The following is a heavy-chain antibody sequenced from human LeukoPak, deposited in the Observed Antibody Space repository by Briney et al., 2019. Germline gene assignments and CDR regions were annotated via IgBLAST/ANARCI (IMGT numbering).Heavy chain of an antibody. CDR3: ARVVNQLPYS. J-gene: IGHJ4*02. CDR2: ISSSGGTI. V-gene: IGHV3-48*03. CDR1: GFSFSSYE. D-gene: IGHD2-2*01. Sequence: GGSLRLSCAASGFSFSSYEMNWVRQAPGKGLEWVSYISSSGGTIYYADSVKGRFTISRDNAKNSLFLQMNSLRAEDTAVYHCARVVNQLPYSWGQGALVTVSS.